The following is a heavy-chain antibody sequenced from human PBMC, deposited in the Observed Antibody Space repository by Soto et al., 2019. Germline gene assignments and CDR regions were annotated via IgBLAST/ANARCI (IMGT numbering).Heavy chain of an antibody. Sequence: GGSLRLSCAASGFTFRDYDMSWIRQAPGKGLEWVSCISSSGTATYYADSVKGRFTISRDNAKNSLYVEMNSLRVEDSAVYYCARKGPRAASTTHWGQGTLVTVSS. D-gene: IGHD1-1*01. CDR1: GFTFRDYD. CDR3: ARKGPRAASTTH. CDR2: ISSSGTAT. J-gene: IGHJ4*02. V-gene: IGHV3-11*01.